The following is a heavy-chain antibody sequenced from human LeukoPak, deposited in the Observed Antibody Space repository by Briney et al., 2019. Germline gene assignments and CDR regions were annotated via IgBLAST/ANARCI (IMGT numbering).Heavy chain of an antibody. CDR2: ISYDGSDK. CDR1: GSTFSGYP. J-gene: IGHJ4*02. Sequence: GRSLRLSCAASGSTFSGYPTHWVRQTPGKGLEWVAVISYDGSDKHYADPMKGRFTISRDNSKNTVYLQMNSLRAEDTAVYYCAREGSRGYYPYWGQGILVTVSS. D-gene: IGHD3-22*01. CDR3: AREGSRGYYPY. V-gene: IGHV3-30-3*01.